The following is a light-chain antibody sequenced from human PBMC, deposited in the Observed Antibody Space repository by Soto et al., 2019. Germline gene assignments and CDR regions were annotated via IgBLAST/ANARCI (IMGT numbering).Light chain of an antibody. V-gene: IGKV3-15*01. Sequence: EIVMTQSPATLSVSPGETATLSCRASQSVSSNLAWYQQKPGQAPRLLIYGASTRATGIPARFSGSGSGTEFTLIISSLQSEDFAVYYRQQYNNWPPLTFGGGTKVEIK. CDR1: QSVSSN. J-gene: IGKJ4*01. CDR2: GAS. CDR3: QQYNNWPPLT.